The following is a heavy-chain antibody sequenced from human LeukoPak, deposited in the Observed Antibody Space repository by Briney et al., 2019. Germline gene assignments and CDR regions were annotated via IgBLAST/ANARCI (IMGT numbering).Heavy chain of an antibody. CDR1: GFTFSSYD. D-gene: IGHD3-9*01. J-gene: IGHJ3*02. CDR2: LWYDGSDS. V-gene: IGHV3-33*01. CDR3: AGKAIDAFDI. Sequence: GGSLILSCAASGFTFSSYDMHWVRQAPGKGLEWVAVLWYDGSDSYYADSVKGRFTISRDNSKNTLYLQMNSLRAEDTAVYYCAGKAIDAFDIWGQGTMVTVSS.